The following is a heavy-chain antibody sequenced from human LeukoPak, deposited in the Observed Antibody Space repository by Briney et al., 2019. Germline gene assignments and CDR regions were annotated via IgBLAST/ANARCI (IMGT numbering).Heavy chain of an antibody. CDR3: AREAPGAFDI. Sequence: GGSLRLSCAASGFTFSSYSMNWVRQAPGKGLEWVSSISSSSSYIYYADSVRGRFTISRDNAKNSLYLQMNSLRAEDTAVYYCAREAPGAFDIWGQGTMVTVSS. V-gene: IGHV3-21*01. J-gene: IGHJ3*02. CDR2: ISSSSSYI. CDR1: GFTFSSYS.